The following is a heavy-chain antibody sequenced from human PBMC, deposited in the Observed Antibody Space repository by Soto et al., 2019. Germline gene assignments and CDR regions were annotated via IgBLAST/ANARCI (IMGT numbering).Heavy chain of an antibody. CDR3: ARDSTCCGLDV. D-gene: IGHD2-21*01. J-gene: IGHJ6*02. CDR2: IFYNEKN. CDR1: GGSMRSYY. V-gene: IGHV4-59*01. Sequence: QVELRESGPGLVKPSETLSLTCNVSGGSMRSYYWTWMRQSPGKGLEWLGNIFYNEKNNLNPSLKSRLSISVDTSKKKFSLMLSSVTAEDTAIYYCARDSTCCGLDVWAQGTTVTVSS.